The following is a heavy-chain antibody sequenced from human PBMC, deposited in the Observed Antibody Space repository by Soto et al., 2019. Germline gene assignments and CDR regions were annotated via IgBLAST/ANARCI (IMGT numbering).Heavy chain of an antibody. V-gene: IGHV4-34*01. D-gene: IGHD2-21*01. Sequence: QVQLQQWGAGLLKPSETLSLTCVVSGGSLSDYFWSWIRQPPGMALEWIGEINHLGSINYNPSLKSRVPMSVDTSNNQFSLTLNSVTAADTATYYCARGGISHWAYFYYMDVWDRGTTVTVSS. J-gene: IGHJ6*03. CDR2: INHLGSI. CDR3: ARGGISHWAYFYYMDV. CDR1: GGSLSDYF.